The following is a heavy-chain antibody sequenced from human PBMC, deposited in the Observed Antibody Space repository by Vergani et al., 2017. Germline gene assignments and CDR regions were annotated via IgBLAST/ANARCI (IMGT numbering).Heavy chain of an antibody. J-gene: IGHJ2*01. CDR2: INHSGST. Sequence: QVQLQQWGAGLLKPSETLSLTCAVYGGSFSGYYWSWIRQPPGKGLEWIGEINHSGSTNYNPSLKSRVTISVDTSKNQFSLKLSSVTAADTAVYYCARHRLDYWYFDLWGRGTLVTVSS. CDR1: GGSFSGYY. V-gene: IGHV4-34*01. D-gene: IGHD1-1*01. CDR3: ARHRLDYWYFDL.